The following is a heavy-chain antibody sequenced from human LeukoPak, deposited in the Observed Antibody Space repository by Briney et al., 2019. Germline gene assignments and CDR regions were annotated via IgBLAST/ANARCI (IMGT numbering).Heavy chain of an antibody. J-gene: IGHJ5*02. D-gene: IGHD5-24*01. V-gene: IGHV3-23*01. CDR1: GFTFSNYA. Sequence: GGSLRPSCAASGFTFSNYAMNWVRQAPGKGLEWVSAVSGSGGDTFYADSVKGRFTISRDSSQNTLYLQMSSLRVEDTAVYYCVRDRTLGVRDGFILAWGQGTLVTVSS. CDR3: VRDRTLGVRDGFILA. CDR2: VSGSGGDT.